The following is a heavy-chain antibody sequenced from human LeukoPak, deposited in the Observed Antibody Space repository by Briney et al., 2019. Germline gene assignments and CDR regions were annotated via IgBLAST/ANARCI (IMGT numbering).Heavy chain of an antibody. J-gene: IGHJ4*02. CDR2: IYYSGST. CDR3: ARDRRSLYDFWSGYYMGGYFDY. V-gene: IGHV4-30-4*08. CDR1: GGSISSGDYY. D-gene: IGHD3-3*01. Sequence: SETLSLTSTVSGGSISSGDYYLSWIRQPPGKGLEWIGYIYYSGSTYYNPSLKSRVTISVDTSKNQFSLKLGSVTAADTAVYYCARDRRSLYDFWSGYYMGGYFDYWGQGTLVTVPS.